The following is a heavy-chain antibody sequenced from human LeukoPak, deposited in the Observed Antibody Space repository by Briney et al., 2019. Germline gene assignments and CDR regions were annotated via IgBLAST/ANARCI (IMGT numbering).Heavy chain of an antibody. CDR2: IYTSGST. Sequence: PSETLSLTCTVSGGSISSGSYYWSWIRQPAGKGLEWIGRIYTSGSTNYNPSLKSRVTISVDTSKNQFSLKLSSVTAADTAVYYCARWYYDFWSGYEGGWFDPWGQGTLVTVSS. CDR1: GGSISSGSYY. V-gene: IGHV4-61*02. D-gene: IGHD3-3*01. J-gene: IGHJ5*02. CDR3: ARWYYDFWSGYEGGWFDP.